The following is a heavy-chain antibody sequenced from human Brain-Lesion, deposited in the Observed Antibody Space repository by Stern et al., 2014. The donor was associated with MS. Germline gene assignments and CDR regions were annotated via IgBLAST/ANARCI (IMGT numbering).Heavy chain of an antibody. Sequence: QVQLVQSGPGLVKPSQTLSLSCTVSGGSISRGGYYWSWIRQPAGKGLEWIGRIFNSGSTRYNPSLKSRVPISIDTPKNQFSLSLNSMTAADTAVYYCARGRVVPGFQYYATDVWGQGTTVIVSS. V-gene: IGHV4-61*02. CDR3: ARGRVVPGFQYYATDV. CDR1: GGSISRGGYY. CDR2: IFNSGST. D-gene: IGHD2-2*01. J-gene: IGHJ6*02.